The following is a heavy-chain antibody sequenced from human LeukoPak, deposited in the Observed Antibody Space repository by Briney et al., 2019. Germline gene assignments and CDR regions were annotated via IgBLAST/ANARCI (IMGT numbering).Heavy chain of an antibody. Sequence: PGGSLGLSCAASGFTFSSYSMSWVRQAPGKGLEWVSYISSASNTIYYADSVKGRFTISRDNAKNSLYLQMNSLRAEDTAMYYCARDGWFGDYDWFDPWGQGTLVTVSS. J-gene: IGHJ5*02. V-gene: IGHV3-48*01. CDR3: ARDGWFGDYDWFDP. CDR2: ISSASNTI. CDR1: GFTFSSYS. D-gene: IGHD3-10*01.